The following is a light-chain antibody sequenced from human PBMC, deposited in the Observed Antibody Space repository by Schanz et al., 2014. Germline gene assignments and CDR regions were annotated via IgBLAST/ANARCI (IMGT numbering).Light chain of an antibody. Sequence: QSALTQPPSASGSPGQSVTISCTGTSSDVGGYKYVSWYQQHPGKAPKVIIYEVSERPSGVPDRFSGSKSGNTASLTVSGLQAEDEADYYCQSYDSSLRAYVFGTGTKLTVL. CDR1: SSDVGGYKY. J-gene: IGLJ1*01. CDR3: QSYDSSLRAYV. CDR2: EVS. V-gene: IGLV2-8*01.